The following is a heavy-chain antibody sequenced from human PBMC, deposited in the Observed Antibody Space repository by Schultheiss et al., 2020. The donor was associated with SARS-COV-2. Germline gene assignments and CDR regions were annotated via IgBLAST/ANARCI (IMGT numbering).Heavy chain of an antibody. V-gene: IGHV3-23*01. J-gene: IGHJ6*02. CDR2: ISATGDIR. D-gene: IGHD6-19*01. Sequence: GGSLRLSCAASGFTFSSYAMSWVRQLSGGGLQWVSSISATGDIRYYADSVKGRFTISRDNSKNTLFLQMNRLRVEDTALYYCATDDNIGWFRPYGLDVWGQGTTVTVSS. CDR1: GFTFSSYA. CDR3: ATDDNIGWFRPYGLDV.